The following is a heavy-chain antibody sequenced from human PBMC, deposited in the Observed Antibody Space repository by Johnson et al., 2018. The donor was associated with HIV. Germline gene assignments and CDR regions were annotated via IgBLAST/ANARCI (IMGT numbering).Heavy chain of an antibody. J-gene: IGHJ3*02. CDR3: WLGRGAFDI. D-gene: IGHD3-10*01. CDR1: GFTVSSFY. V-gene: IGHV3-30*03. Sequence: QVQLVESGGGLVQPGGSLRLSCAASGFTVSSFYMNWVRQAPGKGLEWVAVISFDGSHKYYTDSVRGRFTISRDNAKNSLYLQMNSLRAEDTALYYYWLGRGAFDIWGQGTMVTVSS. CDR2: ISFDGSHK.